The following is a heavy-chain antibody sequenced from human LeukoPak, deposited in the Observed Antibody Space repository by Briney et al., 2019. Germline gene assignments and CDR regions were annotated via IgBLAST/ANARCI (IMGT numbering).Heavy chain of an antibody. Sequence: GGSLRLSCAASGFTFSDYWIHWVRQAPGKGLVWVSHINSDGSSATYADSVKGRLTISRDNAKNTVYLQMNSLRAEDTAVYYCARPAAASMVRFYYYYGMDVWGQGTTVTVSS. V-gene: IGHV3-74*01. CDR2: INSDGSSA. D-gene: IGHD3-10*01. CDR3: ARPAAASMVRFYYYYGMDV. J-gene: IGHJ6*02. CDR1: GFTFSDYW.